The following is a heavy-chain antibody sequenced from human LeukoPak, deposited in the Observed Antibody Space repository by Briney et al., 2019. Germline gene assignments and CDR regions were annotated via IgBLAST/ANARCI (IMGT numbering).Heavy chain of an antibody. D-gene: IGHD6-13*01. CDR3: AKERSSSWSEAFDY. Sequence: GGSLRLSCAASGFSFDDYAMHWVRQAPGKGLEWVSGISWNSGGIGYADSVKGRFTISSDNAKNSLYLQMNSLRAEDTALYYCAKERSSSWSEAFDYWGQGTLVTVSS. J-gene: IGHJ4*02. CDR2: ISWNSGGI. V-gene: IGHV3-9*01. CDR1: GFSFDDYA.